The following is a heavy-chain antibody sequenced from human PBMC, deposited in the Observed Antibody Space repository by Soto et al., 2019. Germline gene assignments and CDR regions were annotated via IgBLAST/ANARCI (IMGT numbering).Heavy chain of an antibody. CDR2: INHIGST. CDR1: GGSFSGYY. J-gene: IGHJ6*02. CDR3: ARSYYYGSGSYYAQYYYYGMDV. V-gene: IGHV4-34*01. Sequence: QVQLQQWGAGLLKPSETLSLTCAVYGGSFSGYYWSWIRQPPGKGLEWIGEINHIGSTNYNPSLKRRVTISVDTSKNQFSLKLSSVTAADTAVYYCARSYYYGSGSYYAQYYYYGMDVWGQGTTVTVSS. D-gene: IGHD3-10*01.